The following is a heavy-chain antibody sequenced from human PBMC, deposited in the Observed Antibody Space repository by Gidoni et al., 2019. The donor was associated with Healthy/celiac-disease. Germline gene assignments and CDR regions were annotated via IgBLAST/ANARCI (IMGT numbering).Heavy chain of an antibody. CDR3: TTGKLHPYLFDY. D-gene: IGHD2-15*01. Sequence: EVQLVESGGGLVKPGGSLRLSGAASGFTFSNAWMSWVRQAPGKGLEWVGRIKSNTDGGTTDYAAPVKGRFTISRDDSNHTLYLQMNSLKTEDTAVYYCTTGKLHPYLFDYWGQGTLVTVSS. V-gene: IGHV3-15*01. CDR2: IKSNTDGGTT. CDR1: GFTFSNAW. J-gene: IGHJ4*02.